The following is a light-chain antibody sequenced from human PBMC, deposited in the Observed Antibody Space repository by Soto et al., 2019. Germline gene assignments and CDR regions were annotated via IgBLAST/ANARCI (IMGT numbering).Light chain of an antibody. Sequence: QSVLTQPASVSGSPGQSITISCTGTTSDLGDYKYISWYQQHPGKVPKLIIYEVTNRPSGVSNRFSGSKSGNTASLTISGLQADDEADYYCILYTISSVFGGGTKVTVL. J-gene: IGLJ3*02. CDR3: ILYTISSV. CDR1: TSDLGDYKY. V-gene: IGLV2-14*01. CDR2: EVT.